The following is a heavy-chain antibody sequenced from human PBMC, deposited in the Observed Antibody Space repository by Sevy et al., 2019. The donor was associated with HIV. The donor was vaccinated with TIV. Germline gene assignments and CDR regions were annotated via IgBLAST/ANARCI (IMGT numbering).Heavy chain of an antibody. J-gene: IGHJ3*02. V-gene: IGHV3-30-3*01. CDR2: ISYDGSNK. CDR3: ARDNSGGGDDAFNI. D-gene: IGHD7-27*01. Sequence: GGSLRLSCAASGFTFSSYAMHWVRQAPGKGLEWVAVISYDGSNKYYADSVKGRFTISRDNSKNTLYLQMNSLRAEDTAVYYCARDNSGGGDDAFNIWGQGTMVTVSS. CDR1: GFTFSSYA.